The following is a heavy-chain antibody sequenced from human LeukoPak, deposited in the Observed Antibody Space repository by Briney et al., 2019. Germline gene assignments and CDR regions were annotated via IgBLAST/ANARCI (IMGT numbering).Heavy chain of an antibody. D-gene: IGHD3-9*01. CDR3: ARDEGILVTAEYYFDY. CDR1: GYTFTSYD. Sequence: ASVKVSCKASGYTFTSYDINWVRQATGQGLEWMGWMNPNSGNTGYAQKFQGRVTMTRNTSISTAYMELSSLRSDDTAVYYCARDEGILVTAEYYFDYWGQGTLVTVSS. V-gene: IGHV1-8*01. CDR2: MNPNSGNT. J-gene: IGHJ4*02.